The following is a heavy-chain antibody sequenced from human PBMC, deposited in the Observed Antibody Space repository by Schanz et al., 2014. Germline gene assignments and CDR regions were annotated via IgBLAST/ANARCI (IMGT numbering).Heavy chain of an antibody. J-gene: IGHJ5*01. CDR1: GASISSNNW. V-gene: IGHV4-4*02. CDR2: IFHTGST. CDR3: ARDMVENWFDS. D-gene: IGHD3-10*01. Sequence: QVQLQESGPGLLKPSGTLSLTCAVSGASISSNNWWTWVRQSPGKGLDWIGEIFHTGSTNYNPSRKSGVTLSNDTSKNQFSLKLPSVTAADTAVYYCARDMVENWFDSWGQGTLVTVSS.